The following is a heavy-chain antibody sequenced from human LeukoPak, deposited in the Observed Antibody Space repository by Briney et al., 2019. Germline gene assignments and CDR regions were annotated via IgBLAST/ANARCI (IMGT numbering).Heavy chain of an antibody. D-gene: IGHD3-16*01. CDR2: ISFDGNDK. Sequence: GGSLRLSCAASGFTFRSYGMHWVRQAPGKGLEWLAAISFDGNDKHYADSVKGRFTISRDNSMNTLYLQMSSLSSEDTAMYFCAKDHLRLDDYFDQWGQGSLVTVSS. CDR1: GFTFRSYG. J-gene: IGHJ4*02. CDR3: AKDHLRLDDYFDQ. V-gene: IGHV3-30*18.